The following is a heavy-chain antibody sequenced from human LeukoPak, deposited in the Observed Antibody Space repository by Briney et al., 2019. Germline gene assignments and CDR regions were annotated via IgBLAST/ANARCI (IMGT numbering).Heavy chain of an antibody. CDR2: INPNSGGT. J-gene: IGHJ4*02. Sequence: ASVKVSCKAPGYTFTGYYMHWVRQAPGQGLEWMGWINPNSGGTNYAQKFQGRVTMTRDTSISTAYMELSRLRSDDTAVYYCARDDSSGWYKSSDYWGQGTLVTVSS. CDR3: ARDDSSGWYKSSDY. V-gene: IGHV1-2*02. CDR1: GYTFTGYY. D-gene: IGHD6-19*01.